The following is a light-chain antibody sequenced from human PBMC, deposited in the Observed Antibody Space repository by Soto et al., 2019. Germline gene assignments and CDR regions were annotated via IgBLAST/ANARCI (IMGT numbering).Light chain of an antibody. CDR1: SSDVGGYNY. J-gene: IGLJ3*02. CDR2: EVS. Sequence: QSVLTQPASVSGSPGQSITISCTGTSSDVGGYNYVSWYQQHPGKAPKLMIFEVSNRPSGVSNRFSGSKSGNTASLTISGLQAEDEGDYYCSSYTSRSTLVVFGGGTKVTVL. V-gene: IGLV2-14*01. CDR3: SSYTSRSTLVV.